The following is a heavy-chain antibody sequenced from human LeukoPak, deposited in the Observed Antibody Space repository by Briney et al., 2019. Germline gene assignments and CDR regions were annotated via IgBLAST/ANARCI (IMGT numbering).Heavy chain of an antibody. D-gene: IGHD7-27*01. Sequence: RGSLRLSCAASGFSFSGSAMHWVRQASGKGLEWVGRIRSKANGYATEYAASVKGRFTISRDDSNNTAYLQTNSLRTEDTAVYYCTRQGDLLRWGGMDVWGQGTTVTVSS. CDR3: TRQGDLLRWGGMDV. V-gene: IGHV3-73*01. CDR1: GFSFSGSA. J-gene: IGHJ6*02. CDR2: IRSKANGYAT.